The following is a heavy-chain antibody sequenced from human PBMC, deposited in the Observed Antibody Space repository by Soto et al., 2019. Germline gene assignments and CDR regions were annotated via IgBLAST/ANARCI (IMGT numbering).Heavy chain of an antibody. CDR1: GYTFTSYG. V-gene: IGHV1-18*01. CDR3: ARDMGQLVPYYFDY. CDR2: ISAYNGNT. Sequence: ASVKVSCKASGYTFTSYGISWVRQAPGQGLEWMGWISAYNGNTNYAQKLQGRVTMTTDTSTSTAYMELRSLRSDDTAVYYCARDMGQLVPYYFDYWGQGTLVTVSS. D-gene: IGHD6-13*01. J-gene: IGHJ4*02.